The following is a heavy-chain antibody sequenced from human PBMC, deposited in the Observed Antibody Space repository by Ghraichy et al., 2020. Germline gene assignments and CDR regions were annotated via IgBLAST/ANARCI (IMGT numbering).Heavy chain of an antibody. CDR1: GDSITNNN. CDR3: ETSYDYGDFVRPLPFEY. D-gene: IGHD4-17*01. J-gene: IGHJ4*02. Sequence: SETLSLTCNVSGDSITNNNWNWIWNSQGKGKEWIGNIFSSGSTKNNPSPKSPVPISRATSKSKFYLTLTSVTAADTAVYYCETSYDYGDFVRPLPFEYWVQGSLVTVCS. V-gene: IGHV4-4*09. CDR2: IFSSGST.